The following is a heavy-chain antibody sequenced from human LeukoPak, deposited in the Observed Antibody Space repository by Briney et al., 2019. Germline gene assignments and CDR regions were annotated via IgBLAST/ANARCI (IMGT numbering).Heavy chain of an antibody. CDR3: AKDPPCSGGTCYGYFES. D-gene: IGHD2-15*01. J-gene: IGHJ4*02. V-gene: IGHV4-59*01. CDR1: GGSISSYY. Sequence: SETLSLTCTVSGGSISSYYRSWIRQPPGKGLEWIGYIYYSGSTNYNPSLKSRVTISVDTSKNQFSLKLSSVTAADTAVYYCAKDPPCSGGTCYGYFESWGQGILVTVSS. CDR2: IYYSGST.